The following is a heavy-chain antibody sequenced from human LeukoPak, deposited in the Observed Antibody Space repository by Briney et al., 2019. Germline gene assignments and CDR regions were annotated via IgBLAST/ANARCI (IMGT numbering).Heavy chain of an antibody. CDR3: ARQGSHYDY. Sequence: PSETLSLTCTVSGGSINNYYWSWIRQPPGKGLEWIGYIYYSGTTNYNPSLKSRVTISVDTSKNQFSLKLSSVTAADTAVYYCARQGSHYDYWDQGTLVTVSS. CDR1: GGSINNYY. CDR2: IYYSGTT. J-gene: IGHJ4*02. V-gene: IGHV4-59*08. D-gene: IGHD1-26*01.